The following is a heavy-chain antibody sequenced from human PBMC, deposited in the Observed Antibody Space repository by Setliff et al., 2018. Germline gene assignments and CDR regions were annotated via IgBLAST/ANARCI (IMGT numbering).Heavy chain of an antibody. CDR1: GGSISSDY. CDR2: IHNTGSA. CDR3: ARKVFADYYYYMDV. J-gene: IGHJ6*03. V-gene: IGHV4-59*01. D-gene: IGHD3-10*02. Sequence: SETLSLTCTVSGGSISSDYWSWIRQSPGQGLEFIGYIHNTGSAYYNPSLRSRVTISLDRSNNQFSLNLSSVTAADTAVYYCARKVFADYYYYMDVWGKGTTVTV.